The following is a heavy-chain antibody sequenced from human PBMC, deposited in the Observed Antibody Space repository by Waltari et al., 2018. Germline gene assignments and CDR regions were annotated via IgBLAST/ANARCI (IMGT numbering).Heavy chain of an antibody. J-gene: IGHJ2*01. V-gene: IGHV4-39*07. CDR3: ARDSREQWDCSRTSCYDAPSKHWYFDL. D-gene: IGHD2-2*01. CDR2: IYYSGST. CDR1: GGSISSSSYY. Sequence: QLQLQESGPGLVKPSETLSLTCTVSGGSISSSSYYWGWMRQPPGKGLEWIGSIYYSGSTDDNPPRKSPFTISVDTSKIKFSLKLSTVPAADTAVYFCARDSREQWDCSRTSCYDAPSKHWYFDLWGRGTLVTVSS.